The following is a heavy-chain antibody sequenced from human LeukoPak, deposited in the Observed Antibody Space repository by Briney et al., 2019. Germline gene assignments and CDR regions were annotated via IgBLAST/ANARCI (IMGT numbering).Heavy chain of an antibody. CDR3: AKDDCSSTSCYSQYFQH. CDR2: IRYDGSNK. V-gene: IGHV3-30*02. CDR1: GFTFSSYG. J-gene: IGHJ1*01. D-gene: IGHD2-2*02. Sequence: GGSLRLSCAASGFTFSSYGMHWVRQAPGKGLEWVAFIRYDGSNKYYADSVKGRFTISRDNSKNTLYLQMNSLRAEDTAVYYCAKDDCSSTSCYSQYFQHWGQGTLDTVSS.